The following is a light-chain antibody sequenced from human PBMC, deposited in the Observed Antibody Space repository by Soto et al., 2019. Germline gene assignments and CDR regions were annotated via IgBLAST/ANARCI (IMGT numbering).Light chain of an antibody. V-gene: IGKV3-20*01. Sequence: EIVLTQSPGTLSLSPGERATLSCRASQSVSSSYLAWYQQQPGQAPRLLIFGASSRATGIPDRFSGSGSGTDFTLTISRLEPDDFAVYYCQQYGSSPPITFGQGTRLEIK. CDR2: GAS. CDR1: QSVSSSY. J-gene: IGKJ5*01. CDR3: QQYGSSPPIT.